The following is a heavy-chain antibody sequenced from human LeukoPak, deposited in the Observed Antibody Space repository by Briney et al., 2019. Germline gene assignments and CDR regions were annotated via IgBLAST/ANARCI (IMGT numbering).Heavy chain of an antibody. CDR2: ISWNSGSI. J-gene: IGHJ4*02. V-gene: IGHV3-9*01. CDR3: ARVASSSWYGYDY. Sequence: PGRSLRLSCAASGFTFDDYAMHWVRQAPGKGLEWVSGISWNSGSIGYADSVKGRFTISRDNSKNTLYLQMNSLRAEDTAVYYCARVASSSWYGYDYWGQGTLVTVSS. CDR1: GFTFDDYA. D-gene: IGHD6-13*01.